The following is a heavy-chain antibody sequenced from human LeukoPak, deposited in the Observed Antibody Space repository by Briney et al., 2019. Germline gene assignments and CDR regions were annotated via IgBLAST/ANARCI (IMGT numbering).Heavy chain of an antibody. Sequence: SETLSLTCAVYGGSFSGYYWSWIRQPPGKGLEWIGEINHSGSTNYNPSLKSRVTISVDTSKNQFSPKLSSVTAADTAVYYCARGRITIFGVVIIGGDYYFDYWGQGTLVTVSS. V-gene: IGHV4-34*01. J-gene: IGHJ4*02. D-gene: IGHD3-3*01. CDR2: INHSGST. CDR3: ARGRITIFGVVIIGGDYYFDY. CDR1: GGSFSGYY.